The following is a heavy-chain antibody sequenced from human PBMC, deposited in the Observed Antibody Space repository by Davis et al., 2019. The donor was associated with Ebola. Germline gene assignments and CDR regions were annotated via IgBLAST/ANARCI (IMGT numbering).Heavy chain of an antibody. CDR3: ARVGAALDY. CDR2: IYYRGTT. D-gene: IGHD2-15*01. Sequence: SETLSLTCTVSGGSISSNNYYWGWIRQPPGKGLEWIGSIYYRGTTYYTPSLKSRVTISVDTSKNQFSLKLTSVTAADTAVYYCARVGAALDYWGQGTLVTVSS. CDR1: GGSISSNNYY. V-gene: IGHV4-39*01. J-gene: IGHJ4*02.